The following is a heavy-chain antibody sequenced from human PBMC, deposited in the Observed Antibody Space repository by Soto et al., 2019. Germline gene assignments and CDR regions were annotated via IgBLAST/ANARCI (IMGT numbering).Heavy chain of an antibody. CDR1: GYTLTTFF. V-gene: IGHV1-46*01. D-gene: IGHD1-7*01. J-gene: IGHJ6*04. CDR3: AREAIVAGTTTGTDV. Sequence: ASVKVSCKACGYTLTTFFMHWVRQAPGQGLEWMGVINPGYPAGRSTTYAQKFQGRVTMTIDTSTSTVYMELSRLRADDTAVYYCAREAIVAGTTTGTDVWGKGTQVTVPS. CDR2: INPGYPAGRST.